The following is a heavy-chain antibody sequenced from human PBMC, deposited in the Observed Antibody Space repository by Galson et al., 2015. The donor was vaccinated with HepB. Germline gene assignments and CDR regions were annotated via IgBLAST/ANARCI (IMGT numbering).Heavy chain of an antibody. CDR2: ISGSDGST. J-gene: IGHJ4*02. Sequence: SLRLSCAASGFTFSSYAMSWVRQAPGKGLEWVSAISGSDGSTYYADSVKGQFTISRDNSKNTLYLQMNSLRAEDTAVYYCAKDTGLGDLFDYWGQGNLVTVSS. D-gene: IGHD4-17*01. V-gene: IGHV3-23*01. CDR1: GFTFSSYA. CDR3: AKDTGLGDLFDY.